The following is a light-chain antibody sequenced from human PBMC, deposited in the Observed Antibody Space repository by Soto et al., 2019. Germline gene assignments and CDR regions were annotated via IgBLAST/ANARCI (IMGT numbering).Light chain of an antibody. Sequence: EIVLTQSPGTLSLSPGERATLSCRASQSVGSSQLAWYQQKPGQAPRLVIYGASSRATDTRDRFSVSGSGTDFTRNISRLEHEDFAVYYCQQYGSSPRTFGQGTVVDIK. J-gene: IGKJ1*01. CDR3: QQYGSSPRT. V-gene: IGKV3-20*01. CDR2: GAS. CDR1: QSVGSSQ.